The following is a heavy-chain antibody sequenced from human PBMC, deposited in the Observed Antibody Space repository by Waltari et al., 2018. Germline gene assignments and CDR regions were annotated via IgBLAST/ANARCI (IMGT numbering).Heavy chain of an antibody. V-gene: IGHV4-59*01. CDR1: GGSISSYY. D-gene: IGHD1-26*01. Sequence: QVQLQESGPGLVKPSETLSLTCTVSGGSISSYYWSRIRQPPGKGLEWIGYIYYSGSTNYNPARKSRVTISVDTSKNQFSLKLSSVTAADTAVYYCALGGVVGALVFDYWGQGTLVTVSS. CDR2: IYYSGST. J-gene: IGHJ4*02. CDR3: ALGGVVGALVFDY.